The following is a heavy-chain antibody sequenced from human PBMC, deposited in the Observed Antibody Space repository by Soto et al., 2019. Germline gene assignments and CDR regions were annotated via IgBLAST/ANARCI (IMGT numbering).Heavy chain of an antibody. D-gene: IGHD2-21*02. V-gene: IGHV3-23*01. CDR1: GFTFSNYW. CDR2: ISGSGGST. CDR3: AKDQERGNIVVVTAIPFDY. Sequence: GGSLRLSRAASGFTFSNYWMHWVRQAPGKGLEWVSAISGSGGSTYYADYVKGRFTISRDNSKNTLYLQMNSLRAEDMAVYYCAKDQERGNIVVVTAIPFDYWGQGTLVTVSS. J-gene: IGHJ4*02.